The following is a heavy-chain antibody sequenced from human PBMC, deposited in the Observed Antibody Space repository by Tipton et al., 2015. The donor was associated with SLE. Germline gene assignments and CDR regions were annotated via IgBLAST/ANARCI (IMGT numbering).Heavy chain of an antibody. CDR2: IHFSGST. V-gene: IGHV4-59*11. CDR1: GASISSHY. D-gene: IGHD2-21*01. J-gene: IGHJ3*02. CDR3: ARGGGDSVAAFDI. Sequence: TLSLTCTVSGASISSHYWTWIRQSPWKGLEWIGYIHFSGSTNYNLSLKTRVTISVDTSKRHFSLKLTSVTAADTAVYYCARGGGDSVAAFDIWGQGTLVTVSS.